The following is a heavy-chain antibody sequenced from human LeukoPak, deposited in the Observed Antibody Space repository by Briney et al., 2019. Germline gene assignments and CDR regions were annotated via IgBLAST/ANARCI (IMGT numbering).Heavy chain of an antibody. V-gene: IGHV3-48*01. D-gene: IGHD3-10*01. J-gene: IGHJ4*02. CDR3: ARDGSGRVPEMSAPDY. Sequence: GGSLRLSCAASGFIFSSYSMNWVRQAPGKGLEWVSYIRSSSRTIYYADSVKGRFTISRDNAKNSLYLQMNSLRAEDTAVYYCARDGSGRVPEMSAPDYWGQGTLVTVSS. CDR2: IRSSSRTI. CDR1: GFIFSSYS.